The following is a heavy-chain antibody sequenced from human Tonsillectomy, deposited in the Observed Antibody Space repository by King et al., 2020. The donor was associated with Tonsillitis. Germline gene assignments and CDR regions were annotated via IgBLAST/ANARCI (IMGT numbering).Heavy chain of an antibody. CDR3: FRLQGWSGYVVDAFDI. Sequence: VQLVESGGGLVKPGGSLRLSCAASGFTFSSDSMNWVRQAPGKGLEWVSAISSSSSYIYYADSVKGRFTISRDNPKNSLYLQMNSLRAEDTAVYYCFRLQGWSGYVVDAFDIWGQGTMVTVSS. D-gene: IGHD3-3*01. V-gene: IGHV3-21*01. CDR1: GFTFSSDS. CDR2: ISSSSSYI. J-gene: IGHJ3*02.